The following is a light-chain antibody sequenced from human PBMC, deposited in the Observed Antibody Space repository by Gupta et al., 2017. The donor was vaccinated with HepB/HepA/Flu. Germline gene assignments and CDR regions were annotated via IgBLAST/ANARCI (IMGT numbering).Light chain of an antibody. Sequence: SYELSQPPSVSVSPGQTASITCSGDKLGDKYVCWYHQKPGQSPVLLIYQDAKRPAGSPERFSGSNSGNTATLTISGTQAMDEADYYCQAWDSNTAIFGGGTKLTVL. CDR2: QDA. J-gene: IGLJ2*01. V-gene: IGLV3-1*01. CDR3: QAWDSNTAI. CDR1: KLGDKY.